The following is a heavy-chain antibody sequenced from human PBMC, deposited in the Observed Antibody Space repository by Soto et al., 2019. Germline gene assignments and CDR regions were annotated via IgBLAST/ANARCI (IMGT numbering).Heavy chain of an antibody. CDR3: ARDRRYYYYDSSGYYYGIYYYGMDV. J-gene: IGHJ6*02. CDR1: GDSVSSNSAA. Sequence: PSQTLSLTCAISGDSVSSNSAAWNWIRQSPSRGLEWLGRTYYRSKWYNDYAVSVKSRITINPDTSKNQFSLQLNSVTPEDTAVYYCARDRRYYYYDSSGYYYGIYYYGMDVWGQGTTVTVSS. CDR2: TYYRSKWYN. D-gene: IGHD3-22*01. V-gene: IGHV6-1*01.